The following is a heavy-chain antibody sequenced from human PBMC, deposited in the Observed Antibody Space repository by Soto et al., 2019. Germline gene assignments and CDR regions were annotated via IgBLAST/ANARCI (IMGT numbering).Heavy chain of an antibody. Sequence: GGSLRLSCAASGFTFSSYGMHWVRQAPGKGLEWVAVIWYDGSNKYYADSVKGRFTISRDNSKNTLYLQMNSLRAEDTAVYYCAREQRITMVRGAPLIYYGMDVWGQGTTVTVS. CDR2: IWYDGSNK. CDR1: GFTFSSYG. V-gene: IGHV3-33*01. D-gene: IGHD3-10*01. CDR3: AREQRITMVRGAPLIYYGMDV. J-gene: IGHJ6*02.